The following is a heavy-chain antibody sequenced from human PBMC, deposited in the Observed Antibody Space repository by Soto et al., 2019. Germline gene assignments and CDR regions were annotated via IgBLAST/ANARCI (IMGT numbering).Heavy chain of an antibody. CDR3: VQSQGGNNFDFFD. Sequence: GGSLRLSCSASGFTFSSYAMHWVRQAPGKGLEYVSGVRGNGDPPFYADSVTGIFTISRDNSKNTLYLQMSGLSADDTAVYYCVQSQGGNNFDFFDWGQGALVTVSS. J-gene: IGHJ4*02. V-gene: IGHV3-64D*06. D-gene: IGHD5-12*01. CDR2: VRGNGDPP. CDR1: GFTFSSYA.